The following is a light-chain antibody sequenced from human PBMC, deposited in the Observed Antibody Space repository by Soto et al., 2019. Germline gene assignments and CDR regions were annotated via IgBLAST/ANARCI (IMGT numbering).Light chain of an antibody. CDR3: QQSDNFPPYI. V-gene: IGKV1-33*01. J-gene: IGKJ2*01. CDR1: QDIYIY. Sequence: GDRVTITCQASQDIYIYLNWYQQKPGKAPKLLIYDASNLETGVPSRFSGSGSGTHFTFILIGLQPEDIATYYCQQSDNFPPYIFGQRTQGEMK. CDR2: DAS.